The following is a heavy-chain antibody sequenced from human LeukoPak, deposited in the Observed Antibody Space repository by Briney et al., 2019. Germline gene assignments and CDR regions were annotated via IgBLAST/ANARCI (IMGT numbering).Heavy chain of an antibody. CDR3: ARDEALLWFGELLGELFDP. CDR1: GYTFTGYY. V-gene: IGHV1-2*06. J-gene: IGHJ5*02. Sequence: ASVKVSCKASGYTFTGYYMHWVRQAPGQGLEWVGRINPNSGGTNYAQKFQGRVTMTRDTSISTAYMELSRLRSDDTAVYYCARDEALLWFGELLGELFDPWGQGTLVTVSS. CDR2: INPNSGGT. D-gene: IGHD3-10*01.